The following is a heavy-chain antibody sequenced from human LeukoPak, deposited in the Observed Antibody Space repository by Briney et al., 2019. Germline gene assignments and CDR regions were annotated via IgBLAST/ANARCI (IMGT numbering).Heavy chain of an antibody. Sequence: ASVKVSCKASGYTFTSYYMHWVRQAPGQGLEWMGWINPNSGGTNCAQKFQGRVTMTRDTSISTAYMELSRLRSDDTAVYYRARDLTDIVVVPAAIGVNRYYFDYWGQGTLVTVSS. J-gene: IGHJ4*02. CDR1: GYTFTSYY. D-gene: IGHD2-2*02. CDR3: ARDLTDIVVVPAAIGVNRYYFDY. V-gene: IGHV1-2*02. CDR2: INPNSGGT.